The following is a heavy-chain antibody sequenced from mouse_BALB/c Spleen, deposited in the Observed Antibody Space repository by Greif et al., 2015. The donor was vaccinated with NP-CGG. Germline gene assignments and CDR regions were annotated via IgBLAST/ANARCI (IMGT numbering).Heavy chain of an antibody. V-gene: IGHV1-54*01. CDR3: ARSNYGSSHWYFDV. D-gene: IGHD1-1*01. CDR1: GYAFTNYL. J-gene: IGHJ1*01. Sequence: VQLQQSGAELVRPGTSVKVSCKASGYAFTNYLIEWVKQRPGQGLEWIGVINPGSGGTNYNEKFKGKATLTADKSSSTAYMQLSSLTSDDSAVYFCARSNYGSSHWYFDVWGAGTTVTVSS. CDR2: INPGSGGT.